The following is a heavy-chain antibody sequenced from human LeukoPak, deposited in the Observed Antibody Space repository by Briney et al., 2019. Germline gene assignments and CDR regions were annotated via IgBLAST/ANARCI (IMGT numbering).Heavy chain of an antibody. CDR2: ISYDGSNK. CDR1: GFTFSSYA. CDR3: ARDPLSYGDSTWYMDV. Sequence: GGSLRLSCAASGFTFSSYAMHWVRQAPGKGLEWVAVISYDGSNKYYADSVKGRFTISRDNSKNTLYLQMNSLRAEDTAVYYCARDPLSYGDSTWYMDVWGKATPVTVSS. V-gene: IGHV3-30*04. D-gene: IGHD4-17*01. J-gene: IGHJ6*03.